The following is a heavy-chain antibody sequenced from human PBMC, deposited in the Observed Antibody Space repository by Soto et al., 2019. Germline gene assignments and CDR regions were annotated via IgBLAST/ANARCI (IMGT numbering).Heavy chain of an antibody. CDR2: IIPIFGTA. CDR3: ARGKEMATISNWFDP. CDR1: GSTFTSYG. Sequence: SVKVSFKAAGSTFTSYGISWVRQAPGQGLEWMGGIIPIFGTANYAQKFQGRVTITADKSTSTAYMELSSLRSEDTAVYYCARGKEMATISNWFDPWGQGTLVTVSS. V-gene: IGHV1-69*06. J-gene: IGHJ5*02. D-gene: IGHD5-12*01.